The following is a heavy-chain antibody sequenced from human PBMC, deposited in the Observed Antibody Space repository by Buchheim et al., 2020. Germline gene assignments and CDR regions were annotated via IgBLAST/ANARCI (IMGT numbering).Heavy chain of an antibody. J-gene: IGHJ4*02. V-gene: IGHV4-30-4*01. CDR2: IYYSGST. CDR3: ARGPPGSGSYNY. CDR1: GASISSGDYY. D-gene: IGHD3-10*01. Sequence: QVQLQESGPGLVKPSQTLSLTCTVSGASISSGDYYWSWIRQPPGKGLEWIGYIYYSGSTYYNPSLQNRVSMSVDTSKPQFSLKLTSVTAADTAVYYCARGPPGSGSYNYWGQGT.